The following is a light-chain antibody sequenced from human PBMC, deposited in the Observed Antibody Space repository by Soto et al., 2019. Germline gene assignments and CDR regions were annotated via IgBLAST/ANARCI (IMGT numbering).Light chain of an antibody. Sequence: EIVLTQSPGTLSLSPGEGATLSCRASQSVSSSYLAWYQQKPGQAPRLLIYDASTRATGIPARFSGSGSGTDFTLSISSLEAEDFAVYYCQQRGNWPPWTFGQGPKVDIK. V-gene: IGKV3D-20*02. CDR3: QQRGNWPPWT. J-gene: IGKJ1*01. CDR2: DAS. CDR1: QSVSSSY.